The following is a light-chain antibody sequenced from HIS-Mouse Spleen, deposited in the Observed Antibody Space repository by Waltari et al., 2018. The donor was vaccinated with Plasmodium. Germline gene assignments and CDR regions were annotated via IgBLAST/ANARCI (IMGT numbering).Light chain of an antibody. J-gene: IGKJ3*01. Sequence: DIVMTQSPATQSVSTGDRATFSCRASQSVSSNLAWYQQKPAQAPRLLIYGSSTRATGIPARFSGSGSGTEFTLTISSLQSEDFAVYYCQQYNNWSFTFGPGTKVDIK. CDR2: GSS. CDR1: QSVSSN. V-gene: IGKV3-15*01. CDR3: QQYNNWSFT.